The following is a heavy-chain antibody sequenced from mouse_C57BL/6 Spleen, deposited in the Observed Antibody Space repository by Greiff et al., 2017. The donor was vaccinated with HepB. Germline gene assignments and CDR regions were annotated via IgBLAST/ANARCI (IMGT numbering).Heavy chain of an antibody. D-gene: IGHD2-14*01. V-gene: IGHV5-4*01. CDR1: GFTFSSYA. CDR3: ARDHILEGYYFDY. J-gene: IGHJ2*01. Sequence: EVKVEESGGGLVKPGGSLKLSCAASGFTFSSYAMSWVRQTPEKRLEWVATISDGGSYTYYPDYVKGRFTISRDNAKNNLYLQMSHLKSEDTAMYYCARDHILEGYYFDYWGQGTTLTVSS. CDR2: ISDGGSYT.